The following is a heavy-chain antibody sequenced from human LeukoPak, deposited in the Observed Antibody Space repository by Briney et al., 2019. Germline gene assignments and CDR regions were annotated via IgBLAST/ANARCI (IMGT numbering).Heavy chain of an antibody. CDR2: ISAYNGDT. J-gene: IGHJ6*02. CDR3: ARDSYYYGSGSYLGYYYGMDV. V-gene: IGHV1-18*01. CDR1: GYTFTSYG. D-gene: IGHD3-10*01. Sequence: ASVKVSCKASGYTFTSYGISWVRQAPGQGLEWMGWISAYNGDTNYAQKLQGRVTMTTDTSTCTAYMELRSLRSDDTAVYYCARDSYYYGSGSYLGYYYGMDVWGQGTTATVSS.